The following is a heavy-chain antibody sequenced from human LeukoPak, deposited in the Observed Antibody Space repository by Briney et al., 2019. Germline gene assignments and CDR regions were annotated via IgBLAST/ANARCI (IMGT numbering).Heavy chain of an antibody. V-gene: IGHV4-30-2*01. CDR1: GGSISSGGYY. CDR2: IYHSGST. J-gene: IGHJ4*02. CDR3: ARGAMVRVSYFDY. D-gene: IGHD3-10*01. Sequence: SETLSLTCTVSGGSISSGGYYWSWIRQPPGKGLEWIGYIYHSGSTYYNPSLKSRVTISVDRSKNQFSLKLSSVTAADTAVYYCARGAMVRVSYFDYWGQGTLVTVSS.